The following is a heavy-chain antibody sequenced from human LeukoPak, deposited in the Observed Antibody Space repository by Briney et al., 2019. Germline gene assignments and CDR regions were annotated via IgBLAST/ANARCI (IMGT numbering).Heavy chain of an antibody. V-gene: IGHV3-43*02. J-gene: IGHJ3*02. CDR3: ASAYYYGSGSYRNAFDI. Sequence: GGSLRLSCAASGFTFDDYAMHWVRQAPGKGLEWVSLISGDGGSTYYADSVKGRFTISRDNAKNSLYLQMNSLRAEDTALYYCASAYYYGSGSYRNAFDIWGQGTMVTVSS. CDR2: ISGDGGST. D-gene: IGHD3-10*01. CDR1: GFTFDDYA.